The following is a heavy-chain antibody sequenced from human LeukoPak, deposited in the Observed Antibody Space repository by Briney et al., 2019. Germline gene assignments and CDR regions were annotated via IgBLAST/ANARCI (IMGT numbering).Heavy chain of an antibody. CDR2: ISSSSSTI. J-gene: IGHJ6*02. V-gene: IGHV3-48*01. Sequence: GGSLRLSCAASGFTFSSYSMNWVRQAPGKGLEWVSYISSSSSTIYYADSVKGRFAISRDNAKNSLYLQMNSLRAEDTAVYYCARDSLVRGLPPWYYYYGMDVWGQGTTVTVPS. CDR3: ARDSLVRGLPPWYYYYGMDV. D-gene: IGHD3-10*01. CDR1: GFTFSSYS.